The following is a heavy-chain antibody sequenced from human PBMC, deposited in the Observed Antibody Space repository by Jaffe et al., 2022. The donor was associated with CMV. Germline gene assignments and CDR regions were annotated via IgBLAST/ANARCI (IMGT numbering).Heavy chain of an antibody. J-gene: IGHJ4*02. V-gene: IGHV4-28*05. CDR2: VYSFGTI. CDR3: ARKLDSKTYFDF. CDR1: GDSVTSSKW. Sequence: QVQLQESGPGLVKPLDTLSLTCAVSGDSVTSSKWWAWIRQPPGKGLEWIGYVYSFGTIHYNPSLEGRVTMSLDTSNNQVSLRLTSVTAVDTAVYYCARKLDSKTYFDFWGQGTPVTVSS. D-gene: IGHD3-3*01.